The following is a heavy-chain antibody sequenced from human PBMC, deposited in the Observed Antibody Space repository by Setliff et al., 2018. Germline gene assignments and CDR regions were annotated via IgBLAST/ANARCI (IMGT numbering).Heavy chain of an antibody. CDR3: AREGVDTRSSTDYRYYMDV. Sequence: SVKVSCKASGGTFSSYGISWVRQAPGQGLEWMGGTIPMFGTTNYAQKFQGRVTIITDESTSTAYMELSSLTSADTAAYYCAREGVDTRSSTDYRYYMDVWGKGTTVTVSS. J-gene: IGHJ6*03. CDR1: GGTFSSYG. D-gene: IGHD5-18*01. CDR2: TIPMFGTT. V-gene: IGHV1-69*05.